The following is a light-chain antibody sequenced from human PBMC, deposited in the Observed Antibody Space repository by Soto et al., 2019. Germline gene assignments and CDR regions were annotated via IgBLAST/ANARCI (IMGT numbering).Light chain of an antibody. CDR3: QQYNNWSWT. Sequence: EIVMPQSPATLSVSPGERATLSCRASQSISSNLAWYQQKPGQAPRLLIYGASTRATGIPARFSGSGSGTAFTLTISSLQSEDFAVYYCQQYNNWSWTFGQGTKVEIK. V-gene: IGKV3-15*01. J-gene: IGKJ1*01. CDR2: GAS. CDR1: QSISSN.